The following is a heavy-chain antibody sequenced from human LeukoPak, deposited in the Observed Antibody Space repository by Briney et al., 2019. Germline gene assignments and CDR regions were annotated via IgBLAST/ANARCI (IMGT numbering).Heavy chain of an antibody. D-gene: IGHD5-24*01. CDR3: AKDGGDGYTGDAFDI. CDR2: ISASGGST. Sequence: PGGSLRLSCAASGFTFSTYAMSWVRQAPGMGLEWVSGISASGGSTFYADSAKGRFTISRDTSKNMAYLQMNSLRAEDTAIYYCAKDGGDGYTGDAFDIWGQGTMVTVSS. CDR1: GFTFSTYA. V-gene: IGHV3-23*01. J-gene: IGHJ3*02.